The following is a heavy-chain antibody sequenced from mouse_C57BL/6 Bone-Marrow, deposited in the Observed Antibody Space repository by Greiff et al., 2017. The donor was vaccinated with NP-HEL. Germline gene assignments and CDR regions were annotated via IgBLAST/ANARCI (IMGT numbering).Heavy chain of an antibody. CDR3: VRRERWLLHWYFDV. CDR1: GFSFNTYA. J-gene: IGHJ1*03. CDR2: IRSKSNNYAT. D-gene: IGHD2-3*01. V-gene: IGHV10-1*01. Sequence: EVMLVESGGGLVQPKGSLKLSCAASGFSFNTYAMNWVRQAPGKGLEWVARIRSKSNNYATYYADSVKDRFTISRDDSESMLYLQMNNLKTEDTAMYYCVRRERWLLHWYFDVWGTGTTVTVSS.